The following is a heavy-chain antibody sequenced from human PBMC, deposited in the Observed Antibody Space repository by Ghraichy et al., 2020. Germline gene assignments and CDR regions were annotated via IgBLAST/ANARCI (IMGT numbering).Heavy chain of an antibody. CDR1: GFTFSSYG. V-gene: IGHV3-30*18. CDR3: AKPRDGYNTIFGY. CDR2: ISYDGSNK. J-gene: IGHJ4*02. Sequence: GGSLRLSCAASGFTFSSYGMHWVRQAPGKGLEWVAVISYDGSNKYYADSVKGRFTISRDNSKNTLYLQMNSLRAEDTAVYYCAKPRDGYNTIFGYWGQGTLVTVSS. D-gene: IGHD5-24*01.